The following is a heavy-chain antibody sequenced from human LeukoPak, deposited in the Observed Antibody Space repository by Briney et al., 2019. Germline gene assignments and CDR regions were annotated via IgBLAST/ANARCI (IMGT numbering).Heavy chain of an antibody. D-gene: IGHD3-10*01. CDR1: GYTFTSYD. Sequence: ASVKVSCKASGYTFTSYDINWVQQATGQGLEWMGWMNPNSGNTGYAQKFQGRVTMTRNTSISTAYMELSSLRSEDTAVYYCARISRGVRGVPLYYYYYMDVWGKGTTVTVSS. CDR3: ARISRGVRGVPLYYYYYMDV. CDR2: MNPNSGNT. V-gene: IGHV1-8*01. J-gene: IGHJ6*03.